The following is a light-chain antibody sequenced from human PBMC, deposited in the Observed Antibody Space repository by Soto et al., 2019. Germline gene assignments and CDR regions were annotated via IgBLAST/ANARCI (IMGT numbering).Light chain of an antibody. V-gene: IGKV3-20*01. J-gene: IGKJ2*01. CDR3: QQYGSSPRYI. Sequence: ESVLTQSPGTLSLSPGERATLSCRASQSVNSNYLAWYQQKPGQAPRLLIYETSTKATGIPGRFSGSGSGTDFTLTISRVEPEDFAVYYCQQYGSSPRYIFGQGTKVDIK. CDR1: QSVNSNY. CDR2: ETS.